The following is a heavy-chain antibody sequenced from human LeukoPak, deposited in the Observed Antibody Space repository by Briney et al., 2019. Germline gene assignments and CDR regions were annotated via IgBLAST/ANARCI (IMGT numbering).Heavy chain of an antibody. J-gene: IGHJ6*03. CDR1: GGSISSYY. CDR2: IYTSGST. Sequence: SETLSLTCTVSGGSISSYYWSRIRQPPGKGLEWIGYIYTSGSTNYNPSLKSRVTISVDTSKNQFSLKLSSVTAADTAVYDCARHLYYYYMDVWGKGTTVTVSS. CDR3: ARHLYYYYMDV. V-gene: IGHV4-4*09.